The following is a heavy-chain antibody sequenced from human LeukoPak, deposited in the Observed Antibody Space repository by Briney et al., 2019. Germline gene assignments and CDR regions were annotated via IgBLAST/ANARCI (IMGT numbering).Heavy chain of an antibody. J-gene: IGHJ6*03. CDR2: SYYSGGT. D-gene: IGHD6-19*01. CDR3: ARTQEAGYSSGRYDSYYYYYMDV. Sequence: PSETLSLTCTVSGGSISSSSYYWGWIRQPPGKGLEWIGSSYYSGGTYYNPSLKSRVTISVDTSKNQFSLKLSSVTAADTAVYFCARTQEAGYSSGRYDSYYYYYMDVWGKGNTVTISS. V-gene: IGHV4-39*07. CDR1: GGSISSSSYY.